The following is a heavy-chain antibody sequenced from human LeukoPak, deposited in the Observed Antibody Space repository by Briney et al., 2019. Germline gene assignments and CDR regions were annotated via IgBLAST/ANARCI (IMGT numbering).Heavy chain of an antibody. Sequence: GGSLRLSCAASGFTFTTYDMSWVRQAPGKGLEWVSVISGSGDTTHYADSVKGRFTISRDNSKTTVYLQLNSLRVEDTAMYYCSRDAPSYGDNGGYRGRGNLVT. V-gene: IGHV3-23*01. CDR3: SRDAPSYGDNGGY. J-gene: IGHJ4*02. CDR2: ISGSGDTT. D-gene: IGHD4-17*01. CDR1: GFTFTTYD.